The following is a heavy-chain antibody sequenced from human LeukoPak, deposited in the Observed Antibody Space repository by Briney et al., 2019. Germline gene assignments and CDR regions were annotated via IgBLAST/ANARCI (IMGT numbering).Heavy chain of an antibody. Sequence: GGSLRLPCSASGFTLSSCAMHWVRQAPGMGLEYVSGINDHGDTTHYGDSVRGRVTISRDDSKNTVHLQMSSLRAEDTAVYYCVKDLSGWYSFDYWGQGTLVTVSS. V-gene: IGHV3-64D*09. D-gene: IGHD6-19*01. CDR3: VKDLSGWYSFDY. J-gene: IGHJ4*02. CDR2: INDHGDTT. CDR1: GFTLSSCA.